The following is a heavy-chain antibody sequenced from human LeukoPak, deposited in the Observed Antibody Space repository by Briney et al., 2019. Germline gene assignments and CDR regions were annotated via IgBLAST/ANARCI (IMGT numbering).Heavy chain of an antibody. J-gene: IGHJ4*02. Sequence: SQTLSLTCAISGDSVSSNSVTWNWIRQSPSRGLEWLGGTYYRSKWYNDYAVSVKSRITINPDTSKNQFSLQLNSVTPEDTAVYYCARGARSSVDYWGQGTLVTVSS. CDR2: TYYRSKWYN. V-gene: IGHV6-1*01. CDR1: GDSVSSNSVT. CDR3: ARGARSSVDY. D-gene: IGHD6-19*01.